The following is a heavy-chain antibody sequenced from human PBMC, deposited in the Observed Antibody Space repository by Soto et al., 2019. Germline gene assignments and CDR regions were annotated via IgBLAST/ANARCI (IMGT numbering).Heavy chain of an antibody. D-gene: IGHD2-15*01. CDR2: ISAYNGNT. CDR1: GYTFTSYG. V-gene: IGHV1-18*01. Sequence: ASVKVSCKASGYTFTSYGISWVRQAPGQGLEWMGWISAYNGNTNYAQKLQGRVTMTTDKSTSTAYMELRSLRSDDTAVYYCARAAPQGYCSGGSCYSSHYYYYYYMDVWGKGTTVTVSS. CDR3: ARAAPQGYCSGGSCYSSHYYYYYYMDV. J-gene: IGHJ6*03.